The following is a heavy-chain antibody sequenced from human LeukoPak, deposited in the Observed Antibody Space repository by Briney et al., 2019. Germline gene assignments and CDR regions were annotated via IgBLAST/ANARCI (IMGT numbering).Heavy chain of an antibody. V-gene: IGHV4-39*01. CDR3: ARHLDSRGRYFDY. CDR1: GGSISSGSHY. Sequence: SETLSLTCIVSGGSISSGSHYWAWVRQPPGKGLEWIASMLYSGNTYYNPSLKSRVTISVDTSNNQFLLRLSSVTAADTTVYYCARHLDSRGRYFDYWGQGTLVTVSS. J-gene: IGHJ4*02. CDR2: MLYSGNT. D-gene: IGHD3-22*01.